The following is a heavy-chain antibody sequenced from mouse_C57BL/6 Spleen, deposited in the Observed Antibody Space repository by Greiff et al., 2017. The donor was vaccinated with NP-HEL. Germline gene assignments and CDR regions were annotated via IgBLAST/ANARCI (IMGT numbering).Heavy chain of an antibody. CDR1: GYAFSSYW. CDR3: ARRDYYSNLWYFDV. CDR2: IYPGDGDT. Sequence: QVHVKQSGAELVKPGASVKISCKASGYAFSSYWMNWVKQRPGKGLEWIGQIYPGDGDTNYNGKFKGKATLTADKSSSTAYMQLSSLTSEDSAVYFCARRDYYSNLWYFDVWGTGTTVTVSS. D-gene: IGHD2-5*01. J-gene: IGHJ1*03. V-gene: IGHV1-80*01.